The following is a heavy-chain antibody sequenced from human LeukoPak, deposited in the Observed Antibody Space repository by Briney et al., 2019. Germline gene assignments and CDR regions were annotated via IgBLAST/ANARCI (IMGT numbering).Heavy chain of an antibody. V-gene: IGHV4-59*01. Sequence: PSETLSLTCTVSGGSISSYYWSWIRQPPGKGLEWIGYIYYSGSTNYNPSLKSRVTISVDTSKNQFSLKLSSVTAADTAVYYCAREAIGYCSGGSCYSGGYFDYWGQGTLVTVSS. CDR3: AREAIGYCSGGSCYSGGYFDY. CDR1: GGSISSYY. D-gene: IGHD2-15*01. CDR2: IYYSGST. J-gene: IGHJ4*02.